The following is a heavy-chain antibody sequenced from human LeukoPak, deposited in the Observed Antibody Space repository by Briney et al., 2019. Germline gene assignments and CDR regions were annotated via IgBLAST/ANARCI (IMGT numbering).Heavy chain of an antibody. CDR1: GGSISSYY. Sequence: SETLSLTCTVSGGSISSYYWSWIRQPPRKGLEWIGYIYYSGSTNYNPSLKSRVTISVDTSKNQFTLNLSSVTAADTAVYYCARGRYGWLPFDYWGQGTLVTVSS. D-gene: IGHD3-16*01. CDR2: IYYSGST. CDR3: ARGRYGWLPFDY. J-gene: IGHJ4*02. V-gene: IGHV4-59*01.